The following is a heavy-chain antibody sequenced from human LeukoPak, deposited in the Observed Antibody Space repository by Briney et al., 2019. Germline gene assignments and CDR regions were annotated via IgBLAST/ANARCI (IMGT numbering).Heavy chain of an antibody. CDR1: CCSISSGYN. CDR2: IYLSGST. CDR3: ARVNPPAAIFLRPSNWFDP. J-gene: IGHJ5*02. Sequence: SETLSLTCAVSCCSISSGYNWGWIRQPPGKGLEWIGSIYLSGSTYYNPSLKSRVTISVDTSKNQFSLKLSSVTAADTAVYYCARVNPPAAIFLRPSNWFDPWGQGTLVTVSS. V-gene: IGHV4-38-2*01. D-gene: IGHD2-2*01.